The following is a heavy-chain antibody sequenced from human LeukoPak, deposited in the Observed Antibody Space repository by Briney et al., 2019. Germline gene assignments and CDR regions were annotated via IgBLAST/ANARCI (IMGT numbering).Heavy chain of an antibody. CDR2: IYYSGST. D-gene: IGHD2-2*01. J-gene: IGHJ5*02. Sequence: SETLSLTCTVSGGSISSYYWSSIRQPPGKGLEWIGYIYYSGSTNYNPSLKSRVTISVDTSKNQFSLKLSSVTAADTAVYYCARAGGDVVVPAAMGWFDPWGQGTLVTVSS. CDR3: ARAGGDVVVPAAMGWFDP. CDR1: GGSISSYY. V-gene: IGHV4-59*01.